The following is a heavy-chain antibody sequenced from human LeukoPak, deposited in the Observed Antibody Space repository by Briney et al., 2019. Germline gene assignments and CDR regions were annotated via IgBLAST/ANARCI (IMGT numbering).Heavy chain of an antibody. CDR3: ARLTADCSGGSCYFYFDY. D-gene: IGHD2-15*01. J-gene: IGHJ4*02. V-gene: IGHV1-8*01. CDR2: MNPNSGNT. CDR1: EYTFSSDD. Sequence: GPSVKVSCKASEYTFSSDDINWVRQATGQGLEWMGWMNPNSGNTGYAQKFQGRVTMTRNTSISTAYMELSSLRSEDTAVYYCARLTADCSGGSCYFYFDYWGQGTLVTVSS.